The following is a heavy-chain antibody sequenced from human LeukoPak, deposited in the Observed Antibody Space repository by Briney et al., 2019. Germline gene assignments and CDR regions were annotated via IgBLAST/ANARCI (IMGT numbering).Heavy chain of an antibody. Sequence: PGGSLRLSCAASGFTFSTSWMSWVRLAPGRGLEWVANIKQDGSKKNYVDSVKGRFTISRDNAKDLLYLKMNSLRVEDTAMYYCAWYSRSSEAYWGQGTLVTVSS. J-gene: IGHJ4*02. CDR2: IKQDGSKK. CDR3: AWYSRSSEAY. V-gene: IGHV3-7*01. D-gene: IGHD6-6*01. CDR1: GFTFSTSW.